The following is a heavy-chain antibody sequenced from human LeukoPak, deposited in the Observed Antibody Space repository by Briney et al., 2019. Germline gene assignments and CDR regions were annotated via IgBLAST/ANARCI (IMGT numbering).Heavy chain of an antibody. J-gene: IGHJ4*02. CDR3: ARGGIRGYSAFDNLDF. CDR2: MSYSGTT. V-gene: IGHV4-31*03. D-gene: IGHD5-12*01. CDR1: GGSISSGAYY. Sequence: SQTLSLTCTVSGGSISSGAYYWSWIRQRPGEGLEWIGYMSYSGTTYFNSSLKSRLTISMDSSKNQFSLKLSSVTVADTAFYYCARGGIRGYSAFDNLDFWGLGTHVTVSS.